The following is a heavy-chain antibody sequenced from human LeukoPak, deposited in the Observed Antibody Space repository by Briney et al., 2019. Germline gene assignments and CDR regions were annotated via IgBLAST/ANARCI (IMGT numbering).Heavy chain of an antibody. J-gene: IGHJ4*02. D-gene: IGHD6-6*01. CDR3: AVGDGSSSSQTTFDY. Sequence: GASVKVSCKASGYTFTSYYMHRVRQAPGQGLEWMGIINPSGGSTSYAQKFQGRVTMTRDTSTSTVYMELSSLRSEDTAVYYCAVGDGSSSSQTTFDYWGQGTLVTVSS. CDR1: GYTFTSYY. V-gene: IGHV1-46*01. CDR2: INPSGGST.